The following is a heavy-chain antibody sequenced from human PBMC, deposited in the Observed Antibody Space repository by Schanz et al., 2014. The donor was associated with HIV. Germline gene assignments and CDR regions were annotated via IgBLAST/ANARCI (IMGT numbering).Heavy chain of an antibody. Sequence: EAHLVESGGGLVQPGRSLRLSCAASGFTFDTSAMTWVRQAPGKGLEWVSGMRGSDDSTFYADSVKGRFTISRDNPKNSLYLQMNSLKDEDTGVYYCARWGGSSWYWFDPWGQGTLVTVSS. D-gene: IGHD6-13*01. CDR1: GFTFDTSA. J-gene: IGHJ5*02. CDR2: MRGSDDST. CDR3: ARWGGSSWYWFDP. V-gene: IGHV3-23*04.